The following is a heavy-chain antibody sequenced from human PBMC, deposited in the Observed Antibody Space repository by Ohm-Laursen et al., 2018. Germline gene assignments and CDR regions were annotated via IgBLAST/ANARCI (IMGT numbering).Heavy chain of an antibody. CDR1: GFTFSSYA. V-gene: IGHV3-23*01. CDR3: ARGRDYYDSSGYPFDY. Sequence: SLRLSCSASGFTFSSYAMSWVRQAPGKGLEWVSTLSGSGGTTYYADSVKGRFTISRDNSKNTLYLQMNSLTAEDTAVYYCARGRDYYDSSGYPFDYWGQGTLVTVSS. CDR2: LSGSGGTT. J-gene: IGHJ4*02. D-gene: IGHD3-22*01.